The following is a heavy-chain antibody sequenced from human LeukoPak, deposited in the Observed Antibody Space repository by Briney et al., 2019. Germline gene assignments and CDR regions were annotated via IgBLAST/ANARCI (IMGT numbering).Heavy chain of an antibody. V-gene: IGHV1-69*06. Sequence: SVKVSCKAYGGTFSSYAISWVRQAPGQGLEWMGGIIPIFGTANYAQKFQGRVTITADKSTRTAYMELSSLRSEDTAVYYCAREGSGYDYYYYGMDVWGKGTTVTVSS. CDR3: AREGSGYDYYYYGMDV. CDR1: GGTFSSYA. D-gene: IGHD5-12*01. J-gene: IGHJ6*04. CDR2: IIPIFGTA.